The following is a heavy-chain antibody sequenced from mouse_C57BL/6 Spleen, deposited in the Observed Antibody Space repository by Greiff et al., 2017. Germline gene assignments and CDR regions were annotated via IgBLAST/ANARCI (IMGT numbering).Heavy chain of an antibody. Sequence: EVQLQQSGPELVKPGASVKISCKASGYTFTDYYMNWVKQSHGKSLEWIGDINPNNGGTSYNQKFKGKATLTVDKSSSTAYMELRSLTSEDSAVYYCARGNYYGYDGDAMDYWGQGTSVTVSS. J-gene: IGHJ4*01. CDR2: INPNNGGT. CDR3: ARGNYYGYDGDAMDY. CDR1: GYTFTDYY. V-gene: IGHV1-26*01. D-gene: IGHD2-2*01.